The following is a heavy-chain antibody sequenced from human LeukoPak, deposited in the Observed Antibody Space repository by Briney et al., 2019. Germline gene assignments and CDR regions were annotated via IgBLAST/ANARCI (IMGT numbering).Heavy chain of an antibody. Sequence: GGSLRLPCAASGFTFSSYGMHWVRQAPGKGLEWVAFIRYDGSNKYYADSVKGRFTISRDNSKNTLYLQMNSLRAEDTAVYYCAKELLRSGVGAFDIWGQGTMVTVSS. CDR3: AKELLRSGVGAFDI. D-gene: IGHD1-26*01. CDR1: GFTFSSYG. CDR2: IRYDGSNK. V-gene: IGHV3-30*02. J-gene: IGHJ3*02.